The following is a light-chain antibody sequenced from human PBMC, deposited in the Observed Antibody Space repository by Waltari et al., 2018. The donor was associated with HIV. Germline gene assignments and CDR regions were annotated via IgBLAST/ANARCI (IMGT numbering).Light chain of an antibody. CDR2: DVG. CDR3: CSYAGTYTYV. CDR1: SSDAGAYDY. V-gene: IGLV2-11*01. Sequence: QSALTQPRSVSGSPGQTVTISCTGTSSDAGAYDYVPWFQQHPDKAPELIIYDVGQRPSGVPDRFSGSKSGNTAFLTISGLQAEDEADYYCCSYAGTYTYVFGSGTEVTAL. J-gene: IGLJ1*01.